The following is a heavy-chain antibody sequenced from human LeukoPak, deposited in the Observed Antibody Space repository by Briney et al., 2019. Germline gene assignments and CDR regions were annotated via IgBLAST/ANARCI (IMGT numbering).Heavy chain of an antibody. CDR2: IRYDGSNK. V-gene: IGHV3-30*02. D-gene: IGHD2-2*01. CDR3: AKESVVPAAIGAFDI. J-gene: IGHJ3*02. CDR1: GFTFSSYG. Sequence: GGSLRLSCAASGFTFSSYGMHWIRQAPGKGLEWVAFIRYDGSNKYYADSVKGRFTISRDNSKNTLYLQMNSLRAEDTAVYYCAKESVVPAAIGAFDIWGQGTMVTVSS.